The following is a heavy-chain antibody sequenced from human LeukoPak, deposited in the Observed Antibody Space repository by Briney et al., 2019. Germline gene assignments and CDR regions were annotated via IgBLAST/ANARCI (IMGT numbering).Heavy chain of an antibody. D-gene: IGHD6-19*01. Sequence: PGGSLRLSCAASGFTFSSYAMTWVRQAPGKGLEWVSVISGSGTNTYYADSVKGRFTIYRDNSKNTLYLQINSLRAEDTAVYYCARSQYSSGWYEGPFDPWGQGTLVTVSS. CDR2: ISGSGTNT. CDR1: GFTFSSYA. J-gene: IGHJ5*02. CDR3: ARSQYSSGWYEGPFDP. V-gene: IGHV3-23*01.